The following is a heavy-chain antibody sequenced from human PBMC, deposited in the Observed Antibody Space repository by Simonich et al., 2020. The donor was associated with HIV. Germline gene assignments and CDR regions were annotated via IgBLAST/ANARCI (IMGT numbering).Heavy chain of an antibody. V-gene: IGHV4-34*01. Sequence: QVQLQQWGAGLLKPSETLSLTCAVYGGSFSGYYWSWIRQPPGTGLEWIGEINHSGSTKYNPSLKSRVTISVDTSKNHFSLKLSSVTAADTAVYYCARDLVMVATTVPYNWFDPWGQGTLVTVSS. CDR3: ARDLVMVATTVPYNWFDP. D-gene: IGHD2-15*01. CDR2: INHSGST. CDR1: GGSFSGYY. J-gene: IGHJ5*02.